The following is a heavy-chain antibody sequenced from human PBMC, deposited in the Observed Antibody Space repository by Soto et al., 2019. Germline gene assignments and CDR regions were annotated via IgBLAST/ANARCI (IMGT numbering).Heavy chain of an antibody. Sequence: QVHLVQSGAEVKKPGSSVKVSCKASGDTFTKYCIRWVRQAPGQGLEWMGGVLPLFGTPNYAQTFQDKVTITADRSTTTAYLDLARLTSEDTAVYFCAREFELSRSYFFDHWGQGTLINVSS. J-gene: IGHJ4*02. CDR1: GDTFTKYC. V-gene: IGHV1-69*01. D-gene: IGHD3-10*01. CDR3: AREFELSRSYFFDH. CDR2: VLPLFGTP.